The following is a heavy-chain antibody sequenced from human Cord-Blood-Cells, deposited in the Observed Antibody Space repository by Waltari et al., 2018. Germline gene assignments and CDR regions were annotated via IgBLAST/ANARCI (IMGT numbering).Heavy chain of an antibody. Sequence: QLQLQESGPGLVTPSETLSLTCTVSGGSISSSRYYWGWSRQPPGKGLEWIGSIYYSGSTYYNPSLKSRVTISVDTSKNQFSLKLSSVTAADTAVYYCATPFIAAAGTGPFDYWGQGTLVTVSS. CDR3: ATPFIAAAGTGPFDY. J-gene: IGHJ4*02. D-gene: IGHD6-13*01. CDR1: GGSISSSRYY. CDR2: IYYSGST. V-gene: IGHV4-39*01.